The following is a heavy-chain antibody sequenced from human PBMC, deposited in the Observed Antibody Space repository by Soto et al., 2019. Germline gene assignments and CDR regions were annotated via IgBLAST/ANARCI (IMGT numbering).Heavy chain of an antibody. Sequence: TLSLTCAVYGWSFSGYYWSWIRQPPGKGLEWIGEINHSGSTNYNPSLKSRVTISVDTSKNQFSLKLSSVTAADTAVYYCARVGQGYSSSWYWGRAFDIWGQGTMVTVSS. CDR3: ARVGQGYSSSWYWGRAFDI. D-gene: IGHD6-13*01. V-gene: IGHV4-34*01. CDR1: GWSFSGYY. J-gene: IGHJ3*02. CDR2: INHSGST.